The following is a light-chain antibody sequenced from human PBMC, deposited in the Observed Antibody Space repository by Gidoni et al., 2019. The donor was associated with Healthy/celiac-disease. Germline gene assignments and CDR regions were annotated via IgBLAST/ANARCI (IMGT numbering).Light chain of an antibody. Sequence: VLTQSPATLSLSPGERATLSCRASQSVSSSLAWYQQKPGQAPRLLIYDASNRATGIPARFSGSGSGTDFTLTISSLEPEDFAVYYCQQRSNWPPTFXGXTKVEIK. CDR1: QSVSSS. J-gene: IGKJ4*01. CDR2: DAS. CDR3: QQRSNWPPT. V-gene: IGKV3-11*01.